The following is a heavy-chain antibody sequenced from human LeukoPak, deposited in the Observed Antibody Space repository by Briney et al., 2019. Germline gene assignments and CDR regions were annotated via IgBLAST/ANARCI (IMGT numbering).Heavy chain of an antibody. CDR1: GYTFTSYA. Sequence: ASVKVSCKASGYTFTSYAMHWVRQAPGQRLEWMGWINAGNGNTKYSQKFQGRVTITRDTSASTAYMELSSLRSEDTAVYYCAREDTAMVPYYYGMDVWGQGTTVTVSS. CDR2: INAGNGNT. CDR3: AREDTAMVPYYYGMDV. V-gene: IGHV1-3*01. J-gene: IGHJ6*02. D-gene: IGHD5-18*01.